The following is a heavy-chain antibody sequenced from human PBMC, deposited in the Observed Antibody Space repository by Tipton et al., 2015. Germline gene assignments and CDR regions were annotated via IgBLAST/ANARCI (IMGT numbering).Heavy chain of an antibody. Sequence: TLSPTCDVSGYSISSGYYWGWIRQPPGKGLEWIGSIFHRGDTNYNPSLKSRVTISLDTSKTQFSLKLNSVTAADTAVYYCARGLLLWFGMSDYWGRGTLVTVSS. CDR2: IFHRGDT. D-gene: IGHD3-10*01. CDR1: GYSISSGYY. CDR3: ARGLLLWFGMSDY. V-gene: IGHV4-38-2*01. J-gene: IGHJ4*02.